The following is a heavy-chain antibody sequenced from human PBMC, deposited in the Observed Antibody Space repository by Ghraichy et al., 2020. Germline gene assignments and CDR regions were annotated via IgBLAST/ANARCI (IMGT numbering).Heavy chain of an antibody. Sequence: ASVKVSCKASGYTFTGYHMHWVRQAPGQGLEWMGRINPKTDDTQYAQKFQGRLTMIRDSGTAYMQLSSLKSDDTAVYYCARGVQVWSPDFYSYDMDVWGQGTTVIVSS. CDR1: GYTFTGYH. J-gene: IGHJ6*02. CDR3: ARGVQVWSPDFYSYDMDV. V-gene: IGHV1-2*06. CDR2: INPKTDDT. D-gene: IGHD1-1*01.